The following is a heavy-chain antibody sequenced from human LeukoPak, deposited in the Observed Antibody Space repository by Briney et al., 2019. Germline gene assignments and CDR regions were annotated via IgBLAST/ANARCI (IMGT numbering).Heavy chain of an antibody. J-gene: IGHJ4*02. CDR3: ARERYSYGCDY. Sequence: GGSLRLSCAAYGFTFSTYAMHWVRQAPGKGLEYVSAISSNGGTTYYAHSVKGRFTISRDNSKNTLYLQMGSLRAEDMAVYYCARERYSYGCDYWGQGTLVTVSS. CDR2: ISSNGGTT. CDR1: GFTFSTYA. V-gene: IGHV3-64*01. D-gene: IGHD5-18*01.